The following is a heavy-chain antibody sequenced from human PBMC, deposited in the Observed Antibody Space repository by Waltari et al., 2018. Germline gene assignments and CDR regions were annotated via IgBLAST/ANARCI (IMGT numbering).Heavy chain of an antibody. CDR3: ASYSSGYRDSFDY. Sequence: QVQLQESGPGLVKPSETLSLTCTVPGGSISSYYWSWIRQPPGKGLEWIGYIYYSGSTNYNPSLKSRVTRSVDTSKNQFSLKLSSVTAADTAVYYCASYSSGYRDSFDYWGQGTLVTVSS. D-gene: IGHD3-22*01. J-gene: IGHJ4*02. V-gene: IGHV4-59*01. CDR2: IYYSGST. CDR1: GGSISSYY.